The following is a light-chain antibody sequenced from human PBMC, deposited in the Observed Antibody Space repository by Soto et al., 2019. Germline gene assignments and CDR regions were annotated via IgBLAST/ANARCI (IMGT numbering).Light chain of an antibody. CDR1: QSFGSNF. J-gene: IGKJ1*01. CDR3: QQYASSRLST. Sequence: EIVLTQSPGTLSLSPGXRATLSCRASQSFGSNFLAWYQQKPGQAPRLLIYGASTRATGIPDRFSGSGSGTDFTLTISRLEPEDFAVYYCQQYASSRLSTFGQGTKVDIK. CDR2: GAS. V-gene: IGKV3-20*01.